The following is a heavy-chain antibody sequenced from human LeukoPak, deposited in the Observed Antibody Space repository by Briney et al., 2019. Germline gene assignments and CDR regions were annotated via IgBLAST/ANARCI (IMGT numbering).Heavy chain of an antibody. D-gene: IGHD6-19*01. CDR1: GGSISSGGYY. V-gene: IGHV4-39*01. CDR2: IYYSGST. CDR3: ARAHDRIPVADCYFDY. J-gene: IGHJ4*02. Sequence: SETLSLTCTVSGGSISSGGYYWGWIRQPPGKGLEWIGSIYYSGSTHYNPSLKSRVTISVDTSKNQFSLKLSSVTAADTAVYFCARAHDRIPVADCYFDYWGQGTLVTVSS.